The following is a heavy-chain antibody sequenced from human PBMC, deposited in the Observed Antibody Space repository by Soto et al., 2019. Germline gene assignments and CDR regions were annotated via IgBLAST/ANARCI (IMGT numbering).Heavy chain of an antibody. D-gene: IGHD3-22*01. CDR2: INPSGGST. CDR3: ARVVWGPLSITMIVVVITVVGSYFDY. V-gene: IGHV1-46*01. J-gene: IGHJ4*02. Sequence: GASVKVSCKASGYTFTSCYMHWVRQAPGQGLEWMGIINPSGGSTSYAQKFQGRVTMTRDTSTSTVYMELSSLRSEDTAVYYCARVVWGPLSITMIVVVITVVGSYFDYWGQGTLVTVSS. CDR1: GYTFTSCY.